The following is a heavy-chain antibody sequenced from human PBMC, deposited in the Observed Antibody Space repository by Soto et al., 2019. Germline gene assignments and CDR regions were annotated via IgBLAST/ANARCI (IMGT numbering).Heavy chain of an antibody. Sequence: SETLSLTCTVSGGSISSSSYYWGWIRQPPGKGLEWIGSIYYSGSTYYNPSLKSRVTISVDTSKNQFSLKLSSVTAADTAVYYCARHVTATIYGAFDIWGQGTMVTVSS. CDR3: ARHVTATIYGAFDI. D-gene: IGHD5-12*01. CDR2: IYYSGST. CDR1: GGSISSSSYY. V-gene: IGHV4-39*01. J-gene: IGHJ3*02.